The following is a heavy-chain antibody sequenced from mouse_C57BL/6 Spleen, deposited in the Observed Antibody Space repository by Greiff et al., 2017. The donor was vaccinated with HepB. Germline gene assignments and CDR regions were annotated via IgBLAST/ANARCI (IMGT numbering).Heavy chain of an antibody. J-gene: IGHJ2*01. D-gene: IGHD1-1*01. CDR1: GYTFTSYD. CDR3: ARRENYYGSSFYFDY. V-gene: IGHV1-85*01. CDR2: IYPRDGST. Sequence: VQLVESGPELVKPGASVKLSCKASGYTFTSYDINWVKQRPGQGLEWIGWIYPRDGSTKYNEKFKGKATLTVDTSSSTAYMELHSLTSEDSAVYFCARRENYYGSSFYFDYWGQGTTLTVSS.